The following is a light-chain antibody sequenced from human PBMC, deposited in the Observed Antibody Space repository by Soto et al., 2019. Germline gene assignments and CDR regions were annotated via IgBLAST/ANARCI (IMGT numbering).Light chain of an antibody. CDR3: SSYTTSSTPVL. J-gene: IGLJ2*01. CDR1: SSDFGSYNF. Sequence: QSVLTQPASVSGSPGQSITISCTGTSSDFGSYNFVSWYQHHPGKAPKLMIYEVSNRPSGVSYRFSGSKSGNTASLTISGLQAEDEADYYCSSYTTSSTPVLFGGGTKVTVL. CDR2: EVS. V-gene: IGLV2-14*01.